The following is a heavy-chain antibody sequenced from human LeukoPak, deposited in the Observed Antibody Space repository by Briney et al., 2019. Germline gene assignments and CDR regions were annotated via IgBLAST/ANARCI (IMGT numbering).Heavy chain of an antibody. CDR2: VNSDGSTT. CDR1: GFPFSYYW. CDR3: ARGYYSSSRFDS. J-gene: IGHJ4*02. D-gene: IGHD6-13*01. V-gene: IGHV3-74*01. Sequence: GGSLRLSSAASGFPFSYYWMHWLRQAPGKGLVWVSRVNSDGSTTNYADSVKGRFTISRDNAENTLYMRMNSLRPEDTAVYYCARGYYSSSRFDSWGQGTLVTVSS.